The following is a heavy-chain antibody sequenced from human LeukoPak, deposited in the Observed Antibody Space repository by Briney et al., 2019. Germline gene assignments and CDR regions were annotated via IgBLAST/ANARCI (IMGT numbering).Heavy chain of an antibody. Sequence: PSETLSLTCTVSGGSLTGYYWSWLRPPPGKGLEWMAYVYYTGRTLYNPSLESRVTISVDTSKTQISLKLTSVTAADTAVYYCARVSSSWQFTYFDYWGQGTLVTVSS. J-gene: IGHJ4*02. D-gene: IGHD6-13*01. CDR3: ARVSSSWQFTYFDY. V-gene: IGHV4-59*08. CDR2: VYYTGRT. CDR1: GGSLTGYY.